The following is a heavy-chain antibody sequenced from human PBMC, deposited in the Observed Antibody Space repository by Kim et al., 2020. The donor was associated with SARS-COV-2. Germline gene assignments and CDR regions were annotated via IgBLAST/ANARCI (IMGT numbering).Heavy chain of an antibody. CDR1: GFTFDDYA. Sequence: GGSLRLSYAASGFTFDDYAMHWVRQAPGKGLEWVSLISGDGGSTYYADSVKGRFTISRDNSKNSLYLQMNSLRTEDTALYYCAKDMGCSSTSCFHYFYGMDVWGQGTTVTVSS. CDR2: ISGDGGST. D-gene: IGHD2-2*01. V-gene: IGHV3-43*02. CDR3: AKDMGCSSTSCFHYFYGMDV. J-gene: IGHJ6*02.